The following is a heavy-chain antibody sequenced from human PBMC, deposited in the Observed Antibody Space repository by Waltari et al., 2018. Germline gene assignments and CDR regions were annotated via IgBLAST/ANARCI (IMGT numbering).Heavy chain of an antibody. Sequence: EVQLVESGGGLDQPGGSLTLSCAGSGFRLSNNNMGWVRQSPGKGLEWVALIKSGGGTYYADTVEGRFHITRDNSNNTLYLQMNSLRAEDTAVYYCARDVVGSSAGYVKFDYWGQGTLLTVSP. V-gene: IGHV3-66*01. CDR1: GFRLSNNN. D-gene: IGHD3-10*01. CDR2: IKSGGGT. CDR3: ARDVVGSSAGYVKFDY. J-gene: IGHJ4*02.